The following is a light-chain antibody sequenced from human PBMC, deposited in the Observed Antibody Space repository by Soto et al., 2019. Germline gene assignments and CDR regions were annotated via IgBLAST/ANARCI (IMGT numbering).Light chain of an antibody. CDR3: QHYGSPPPT. V-gene: IGKV3-20*01. J-gene: IGKJ4*01. CDR1: QSVISNY. CDR2: GAS. Sequence: EIVLTQSPGTLSLSPGERATLSCGASQSVISNYLAWYQQKPGQAPRLLIYGASSRATGIPDRFSGSGSGTDFTLTISRLEPEDFAVYYCQHYGSPPPTFGGGTKVEIK.